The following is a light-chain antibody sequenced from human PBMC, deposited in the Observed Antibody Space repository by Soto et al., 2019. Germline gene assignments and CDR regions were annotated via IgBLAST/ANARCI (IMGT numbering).Light chain of an antibody. CDR3: QQPRRWILR. CDR2: GAS. V-gene: IGKV3-20*01. CDR1: QSVSNNY. Sequence: GTLSSSATYRATVSFRASQSVSNNYLAWYQQKPGQAPRLLIYGASNRATGIPDRFTGSGSGTDFTLTISRLEPEDSTVYFCQQPRRWILRFGQRSRLEIK. J-gene: IGKJ5*01.